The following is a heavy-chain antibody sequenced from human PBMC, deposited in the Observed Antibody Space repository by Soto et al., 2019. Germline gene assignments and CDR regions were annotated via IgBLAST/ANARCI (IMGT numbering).Heavy chain of an antibody. CDR3: AKDPWYTRSWFDY. V-gene: IGHV3-23*01. D-gene: IGHD6-13*01. CDR1: GFTFSRSV. J-gene: IGHJ4*02. Sequence: EVQVLESGGGLVQPGGSLRLSCAASGFTFSRSVMTWFRQAPGKGLEWVSTISGSGGETYYADSVKGRFTISRDNSKNILYLQMNSLRAEDTAVYYCAKDPWYTRSWFDYWGQGTLVTVSS. CDR2: ISGSGGET.